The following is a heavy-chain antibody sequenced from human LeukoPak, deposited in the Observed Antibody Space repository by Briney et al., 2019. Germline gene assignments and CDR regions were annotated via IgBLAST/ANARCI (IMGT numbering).Heavy chain of an antibody. Sequence: SETLSLTCTVSGGSISSGGYSWSWIRQPPGKGLEWIGYISYSGSTYYNPPLKSRVTMSLDTSKNQFSPKLSSVTAADTAVYYCAKMSTAEVCFDYWGQGTLVTVSS. CDR3: AKMSTAEVCFDY. J-gene: IGHJ4*02. CDR2: ISYSGST. D-gene: IGHD5-24*01. V-gene: IGHV4-30-4*07. CDR1: GGSISSGGYS.